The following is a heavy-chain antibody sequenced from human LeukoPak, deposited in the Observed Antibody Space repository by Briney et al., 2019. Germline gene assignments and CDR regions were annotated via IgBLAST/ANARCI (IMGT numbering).Heavy chain of an antibody. CDR1: GFTFSSYA. D-gene: IGHD5-12*01. CDR3: ARDPSEGYGDY. Sequence: GGSLRLSCAASGFTFSSYAMHWVRQAPGKGLEWVAVISYDGSNKYYADSVKGRFTISRDNSKNTLYLQMNSLRAEDTAVYYCARDPSEGYGDYWGQGTLVTVSS. J-gene: IGHJ4*02. V-gene: IGHV3-30-3*01. CDR2: ISYDGSNK.